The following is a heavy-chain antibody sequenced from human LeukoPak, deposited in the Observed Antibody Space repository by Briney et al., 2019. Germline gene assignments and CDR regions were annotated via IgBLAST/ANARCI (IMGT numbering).Heavy chain of an antibody. V-gene: IGHV4-39*07. CDR2: IYYSGST. CDR3: AREGRASFDY. J-gene: IGHJ4*02. Sequence: SETLSLTCTVSGGSISSSSYYWGWIRQPPGKGLEWIGSIYYSGSTYYNPSLKSRVTISVDASKNQFSLKLSSVTAADTAVYYCAREGRASFDYWGQGTLVTVSS. CDR1: GGSISSSSYY.